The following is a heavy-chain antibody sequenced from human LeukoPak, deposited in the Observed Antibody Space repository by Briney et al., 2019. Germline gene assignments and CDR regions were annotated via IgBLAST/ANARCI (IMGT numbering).Heavy chain of an antibody. CDR3: ARDLVTVTKGFDI. CDR2: ISYIGIT. D-gene: IGHD4-17*01. Sequence: ASETLSLTCAVSDDSFSSHYWTWIRQPPGKGLEWIGYISYIGITNYNPSLKSRVTISIDTSKNQFSLKLSSVTAADTAVYYCARDLVTVTKGFDIWGQGTMVSVSS. CDR1: DDSFSSHY. V-gene: IGHV4-59*11. J-gene: IGHJ3*02.